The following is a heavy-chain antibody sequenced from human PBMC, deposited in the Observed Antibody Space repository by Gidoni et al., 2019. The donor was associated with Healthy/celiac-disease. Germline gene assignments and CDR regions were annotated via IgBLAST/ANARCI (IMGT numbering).Heavy chain of an antibody. Sequence: QVQLVESGGGVVQPGRSLRLSCAASGFTFSSYGMHWVRQAPGKGLEWVAVRWYDGSNKYYADSVKGRFTISRDNSKNTLYLQMNSRRAEDTAVYYCARDIGDGYNFFDYWGQGTLVTVSS. CDR1: GFTFSSYG. J-gene: IGHJ4*02. D-gene: IGHD5-12*01. CDR3: ARDIGDGYNFFDY. V-gene: IGHV3-33*01. CDR2: RWYDGSNK.